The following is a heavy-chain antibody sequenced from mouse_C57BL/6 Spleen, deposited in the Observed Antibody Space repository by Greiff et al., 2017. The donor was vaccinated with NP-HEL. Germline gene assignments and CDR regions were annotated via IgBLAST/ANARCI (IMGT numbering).Heavy chain of an antibody. CDR3: AGGTVVAHWYFDV. CDR2: IYPGDGDT. J-gene: IGHJ1*03. CDR1: GYAFSSSW. Sequence: QVQLQQSGPELVKPGASVKISCKASGYAFSSSWMNWVKQRPGKGLEWIGRIYPGDGDTNYNGKFKGKATLTADKSSSTAYMQLSSLTSEDSAVYFCAGGTVVAHWYFDVWGTGTTVTVSS. D-gene: IGHD1-1*01. V-gene: IGHV1-82*01.